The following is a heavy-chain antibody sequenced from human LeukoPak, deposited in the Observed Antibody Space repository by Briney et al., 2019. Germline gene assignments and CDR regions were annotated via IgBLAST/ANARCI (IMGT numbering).Heavy chain of an antibody. V-gene: IGHV3-9*01. CDR3: AKDYSNGWYYFDS. CDR1: GFTFDNYA. D-gene: IGHD6-19*01. CDR2: INWSSSSI. J-gene: IGHJ4*02. Sequence: GRSLRLSCAASGFTFDNYAMHWVRQAPGKGLEWVSGINWSSSSIDYADSVKGRFTISRDNAKNSLYLQMNSLRAEDTALYYCAKDYSNGWYYFDSWGQGTLVTVSS.